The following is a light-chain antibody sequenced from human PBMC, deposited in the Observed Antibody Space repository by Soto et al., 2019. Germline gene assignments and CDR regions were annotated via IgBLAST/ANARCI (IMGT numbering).Light chain of an antibody. CDR2: EVG. Sequence: QSALTQPASVSGSPGQSITISCTGTRSDVGGHNYVSWYQQHPGKAPKLMFYEVGNRPSGVSARFFASNSRNTASLTISGRLLEDDAEYYCSSYTGCRTAPHVFGSGTKLTVL. V-gene: IGLV2-14*01. J-gene: IGLJ1*01. CDR1: RSDVGGHNY. CDR3: SSYTGCRTAPHV.